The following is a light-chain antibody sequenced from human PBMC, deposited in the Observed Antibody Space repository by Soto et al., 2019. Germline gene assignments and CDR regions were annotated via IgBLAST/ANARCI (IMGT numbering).Light chain of an antibody. CDR3: GTWDSSLSAVV. J-gene: IGLJ2*01. CDR1: GSNIGNNY. CDR2: ENN. Sequence: QSVLTQPPSVAAAPGHKVTVSCSGRGSNIGNNYVSWYQQLPGTAPKLLIDENNKRPSGIPDRFSGYKSGTSATLGITGLQAGDEADYYCGTWDSSLSAVVFGGRTKVTVL. V-gene: IGLV1-51*02.